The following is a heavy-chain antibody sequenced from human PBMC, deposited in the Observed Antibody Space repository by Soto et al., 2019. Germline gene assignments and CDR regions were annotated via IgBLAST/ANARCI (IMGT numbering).Heavy chain of an antibody. D-gene: IGHD4-17*01. Sequence: QVQLQESGPGLVKPSQTLSLTCTVSGGSISTGGYYWTWIRPHPRNGLEWIGYIYYSGSTYYNPSLKSRVTISVDTSKNQFSLKLSSVTTADTAVYYCARGLSVTLFDNWGQGTLVTVSS. J-gene: IGHJ4*02. CDR1: GGSISTGGYY. V-gene: IGHV4-31*03. CDR3: ARGLSVTLFDN. CDR2: IYYSGST.